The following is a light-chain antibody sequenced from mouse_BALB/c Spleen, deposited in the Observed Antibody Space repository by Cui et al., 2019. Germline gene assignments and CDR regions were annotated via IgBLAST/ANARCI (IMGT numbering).Light chain of an antibody. V-gene: IGKV4-80*01. CDR1: SSVSY. J-gene: IGKJ2*01. CDR2: STS. CDR3: HQWSSST. Sequence: QIVLTQSPAIMSASLGEEITLTCSASSSVSYMHWYQQKSGTSPKLLIYSTSNLASGVPSRFSGSGSGTFYSLTISSGEAEDAADYYCHQWSSSTFGGGTKLEIK.